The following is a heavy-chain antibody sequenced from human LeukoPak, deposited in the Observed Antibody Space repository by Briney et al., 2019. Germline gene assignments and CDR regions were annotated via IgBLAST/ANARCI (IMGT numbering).Heavy chain of an antibody. J-gene: IGHJ4*02. D-gene: IGHD6-6*01. Sequence: SETLSLTCTVSGDSISSYYWSWIRQPAGKGLEWIGLIHTSGSTNHNPSLTSRVTMSVDTSKNQFSLKLTSVTAADTAVYYCARETAELGRSFDYWGQGAQVTVSS. CDR1: GDSISSYY. CDR3: ARETAELGRSFDY. CDR2: IHTSGST. V-gene: IGHV4-4*07.